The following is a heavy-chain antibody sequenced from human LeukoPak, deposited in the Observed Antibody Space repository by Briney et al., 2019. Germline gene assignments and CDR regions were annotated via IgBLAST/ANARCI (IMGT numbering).Heavy chain of an antibody. CDR2: INHSGST. V-gene: IGHV4-34*01. Sequence: SETLSLTCAVYGGSFSGYYWSWIRQPPGKGLEWIGEINHSGSTNYNPSLKSRVTISVDTSKNQFSLKLSCVTAADTAVYYCARIFGAAAGPRFNRRYYMDVWGKGTTVTVSS. D-gene: IGHD6-13*01. CDR3: ARIFGAAAGPRFNRRYYMDV. J-gene: IGHJ6*03. CDR1: GGSFSGYY.